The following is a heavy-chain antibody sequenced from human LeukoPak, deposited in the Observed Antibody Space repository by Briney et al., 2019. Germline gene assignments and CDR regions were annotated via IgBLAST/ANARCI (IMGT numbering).Heavy chain of an antibody. Sequence: GGSLRLSCAASGFTFSSYAMSWVRQAPGKGLEWVSAISGSGGSTYYADSVKGRFTISRDNSKNTLYLQMNSLRAEDTAVYYCAKGENVRYCSGGSCLPFDYWGQGTLVTASS. D-gene: IGHD2-15*01. CDR3: AKGENVRYCSGGSCLPFDY. CDR1: GFTFSSYA. J-gene: IGHJ4*02. V-gene: IGHV3-23*01. CDR2: ISGSGGST.